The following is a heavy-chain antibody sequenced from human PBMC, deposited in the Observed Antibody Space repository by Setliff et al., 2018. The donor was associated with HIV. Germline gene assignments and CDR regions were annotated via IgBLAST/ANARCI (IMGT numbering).Heavy chain of an antibody. CDR1: GGSISSYH. Sequence: PSETLSLTCNVSGGSISSYHWNWVRQSPGKGLEWIGYIFYSGSTSYNPSLKSRVTISVDTSKNQLSLKLSSVTAADTAVYYCARGYPGIAVAGLSYYYYYYMDVWGKGTTVTVSS. J-gene: IGHJ6*03. D-gene: IGHD6-19*01. CDR2: IFYSGST. V-gene: IGHV4-59*01. CDR3: ARGYPGIAVAGLSYYYYYYMDV.